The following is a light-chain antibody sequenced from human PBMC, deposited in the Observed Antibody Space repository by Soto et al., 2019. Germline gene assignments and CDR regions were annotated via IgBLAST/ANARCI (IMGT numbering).Light chain of an antibody. CDR1: SSDIGHYDY. CDR2: EVN. CDR3: CSFTTASTHV. J-gene: IGLJ1*01. V-gene: IGLV2-14*01. Sequence: QSALTQPASVSGSPGQSITISCTGTSSDIGHYDYVSWYQQHPGKAPQLMISEVNNRPSGVSNRFSGSKSGNTAYLTISGLQVDDEAEYFCCSFTTASTHVFGTGTKVTVL.